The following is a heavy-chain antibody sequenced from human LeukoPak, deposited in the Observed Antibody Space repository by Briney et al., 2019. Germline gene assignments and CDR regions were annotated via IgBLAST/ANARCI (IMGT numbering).Heavy chain of an antibody. CDR1: GFTFSSYA. D-gene: IGHD6-19*01. J-gene: IGHJ4*02. Sequence: PGGSLRLSCAASGFTFSSYAMNWVRQAPGQGLEWVSAISGSGGSTYYADSAKGRFTISRDNSKNTLYLQMNSLSAGDTAVYYCAKVTSGRYFFDYWGQGTLVTVSS. V-gene: IGHV3-23*01. CDR3: AKVTSGRYFFDY. CDR2: ISGSGGST.